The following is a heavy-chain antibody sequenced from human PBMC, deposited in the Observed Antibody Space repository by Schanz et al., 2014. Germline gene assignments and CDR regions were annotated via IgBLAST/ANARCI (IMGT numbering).Heavy chain of an antibody. CDR3: AKAADWPVTRFDP. Sequence: EMQLLESGGGLAQPGGSLRLSCAASGFTLSNYAMSWVRQAPGKGLEWVSALSEGGGGTHYADSVRGRFTISSDSSKKTLYLQMSSRRADDTAVYYCAKAADWPVTRFDPWGQGTLVSVSS. CDR1: GFTLSNYA. CDR2: LSEGGGGT. V-gene: IGHV3-23*01. J-gene: IGHJ5*02. D-gene: IGHD3-9*01.